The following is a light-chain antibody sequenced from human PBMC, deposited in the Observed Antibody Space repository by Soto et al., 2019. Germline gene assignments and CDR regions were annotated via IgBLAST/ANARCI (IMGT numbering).Light chain of an antibody. CDR2: GAS. V-gene: IGKV3-20*01. J-gene: IGKJ3*01. CDR3: QQYGASPFT. Sequence: IVLTQSPGTLSLSPGESATLSCKASESVYINSFAWYYQKPGQPPRLLIYGASTRATGIPVRLSGSGSGTDFVLSINRLEVEDAGMYYCQQYGASPFTFGPGTRVDIK. CDR1: ESVYINS.